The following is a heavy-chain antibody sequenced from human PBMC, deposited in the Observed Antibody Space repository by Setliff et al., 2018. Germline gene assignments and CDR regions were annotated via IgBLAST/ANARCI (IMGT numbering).Heavy chain of an antibody. J-gene: IGHJ4*02. CDR1: GFTFGDFA. CDR2: IGGRGIST. CDR3: AAGGYYYVWDY. Sequence: GGSLRLSCAASGFTFGDFAMTWVRQAPGKGLEWVSGIGGRGISTYYADSVKGRSIISRDNSENTLYLKMNSLRAEDTAIYYCAAGGYYYVWDYWGQGTLVTVSS. V-gene: IGHV3-23*01. D-gene: IGHD3-22*01.